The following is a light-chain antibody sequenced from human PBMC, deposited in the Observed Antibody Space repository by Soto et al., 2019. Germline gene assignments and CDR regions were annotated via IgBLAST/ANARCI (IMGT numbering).Light chain of an antibody. J-gene: IGLJ2*01. CDR1: SSNIGTSY. CDR3: AAWDDSVSGPV. Sequence: QAVVTQSPSASGTPGQRVTVSCSGSSSNIGTSYVYWYQQLPGTAPKVLIYSTDKRPSGVPDRFSGSKSGTSASLAISGLRSEDEADYYCAAWDDSVSGPVFGGGTKLTVL. V-gene: IGLV1-47*01. CDR2: STD.